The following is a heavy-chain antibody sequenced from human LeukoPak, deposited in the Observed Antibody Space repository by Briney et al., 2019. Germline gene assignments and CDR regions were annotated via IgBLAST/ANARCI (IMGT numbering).Heavy chain of an antibody. CDR1: GFTFSDYY. CDR3: ARRYSPSIEYYFDY. Sequence: GGSLRLSCAASGFTFSDYYMSWIRQAPGKGLEWVSYISSSGSTIYYADFVRGRFTISRGNAKNSLYLQMNSLRAEDTAVYYCARRYSPSIEYYFDYWGQGTLVTVSS. D-gene: IGHD2-15*01. J-gene: IGHJ4*02. V-gene: IGHV3-11*01. CDR2: ISSSGSTI.